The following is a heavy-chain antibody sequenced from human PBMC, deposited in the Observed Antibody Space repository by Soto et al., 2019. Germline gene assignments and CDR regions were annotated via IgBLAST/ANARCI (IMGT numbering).Heavy chain of an antibody. CDR2: ISSSSSYI. Sequence: GGSLRLSCAASGFTFSSYSMNWVRQAPGKGLEWVSSISSSSSYIYYADSVKGRFTISRDNAKNSLYLQMNSLRAEDTAVYYCARDRNYYDSSGYYSGPFDYRGQGTLVTVSS. CDR3: ARDRNYYDSSGYYSGPFDY. J-gene: IGHJ4*02. CDR1: GFTFSSYS. D-gene: IGHD3-22*01. V-gene: IGHV3-21*01.